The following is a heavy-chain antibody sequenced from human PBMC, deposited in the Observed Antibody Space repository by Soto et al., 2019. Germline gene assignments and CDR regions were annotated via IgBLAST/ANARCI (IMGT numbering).Heavy chain of an antibody. CDR2: IDPSDSYT. J-gene: IGHJ5*02. Sequence: GESLHISFNGSGWSFTSYWIRWVRQMNGKGLEWMGRIDPSDSYTNYSPSFQGHVTISADKSISTAYLQWSSLKASDTAMYYCAILQGSSWFEPWGQGTLVTVS. V-gene: IGHV5-10-1*01. D-gene: IGHD6-13*01. CDR3: AILQGSSWFEP. CDR1: GWSFTSYW.